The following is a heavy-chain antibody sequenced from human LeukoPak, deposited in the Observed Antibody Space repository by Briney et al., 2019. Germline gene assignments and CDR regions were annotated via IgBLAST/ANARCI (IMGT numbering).Heavy chain of an antibody. J-gene: IGHJ4*02. V-gene: IGHV4-59*01. CDR2: IYYSGST. Sequence: PSETLSLTCTVSGGSISSYHWSWIRQPPGKGLEWIGYIYYSGSTNYNPSLKSRVTISVDTSKNQFSLKLSSVTAADTAVYYCARDYCSGGSCYFDYWGQGTLVTVSS. CDR1: GGSISSYH. CDR3: ARDYCSGGSCYFDY. D-gene: IGHD2-15*01.